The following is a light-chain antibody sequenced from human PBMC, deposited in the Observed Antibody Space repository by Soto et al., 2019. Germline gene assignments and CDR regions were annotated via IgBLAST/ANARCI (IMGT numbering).Light chain of an antibody. CDR2: EVS. J-gene: IGKJ2*01. Sequence: EIVMTQTPLTLSVTPGQPASISCKSSQSLLHTDGKTYLYWYLQRPGQPPQPLISEVSNRFSGVPDSFGGSGSGTDFTLRISRVEAENVGVYYCMQSGQLPYTFGQGTKLEIK. CDR1: QSLLHTDGKTY. V-gene: IGKV2D-29*01. CDR3: MQSGQLPYT.